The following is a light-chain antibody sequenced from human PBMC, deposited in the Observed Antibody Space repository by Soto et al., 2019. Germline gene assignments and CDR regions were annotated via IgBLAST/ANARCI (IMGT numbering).Light chain of an antibody. J-gene: IGKJ1*01. CDR3: QQYDNYWT. CDR1: QSISSW. CDR2: KAS. Sequence: DIQMTQSPSTLSASVGDRVTITCRASQSISSWLAWYQQKPGKAPQLLIYKASRLESGVPSRFSGSGSGTEFTLTISSPQPDDFATYYCQQYDNYWTFGQGTKVEVK. V-gene: IGKV1-5*03.